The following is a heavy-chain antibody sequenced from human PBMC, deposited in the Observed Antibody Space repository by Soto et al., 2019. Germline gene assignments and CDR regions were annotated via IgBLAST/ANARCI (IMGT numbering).Heavy chain of an antibody. J-gene: IGHJ6*02. CDR1: DYTFSSYG. Sequence: ASGKVSCKASDYTFSSYGISWVRQAPGQGLEWMGWISGYNGNTNYVQKFQGRVTMTTDTSTNTAYMELRSLRSDDTAVYYCAREGPVANTQIPEYYYGMDVCGQGPTVTVYS. V-gene: IGHV1-18*01. D-gene: IGHD5-12*01. CDR3: AREGPVANTQIPEYYYGMDV. CDR2: ISGYNGNT.